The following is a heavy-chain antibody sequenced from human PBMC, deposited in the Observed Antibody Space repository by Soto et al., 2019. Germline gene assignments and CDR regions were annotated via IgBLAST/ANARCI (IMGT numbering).Heavy chain of an antibody. V-gene: IGHV1-18*01. CDR2: ISAYNGNT. CDR3: AIPLSPPGSYYMDV. Sequence: ASVKVSCKASGYTFTSYGISWVRQAPGQGLEWMGWISAYNGNTNYAQKLQGRVTMTTDTSTSTAYMELRSLRSDDTAVYYCAIPLSPPGSYYMDVWGKGTTVTVSS. CDR1: GYTFTSYG. J-gene: IGHJ6*03.